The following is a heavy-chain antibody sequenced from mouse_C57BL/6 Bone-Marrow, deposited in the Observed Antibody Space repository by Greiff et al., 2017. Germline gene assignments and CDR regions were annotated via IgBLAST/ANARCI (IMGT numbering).Heavy chain of an antibody. Sequence: QVQLQQPGAELVRPGTSVKLSCKASGYTFTSYWTHWVKQRPGQGLEWIGVIDPSDSYTNYNQKFKGKATLTVDTSSSTAYMQLSSLTSEDSAVYYCARNYRDFDYWGQGNTLTVSS. CDR3: ARNYRDFDY. CDR1: GYTFTSYW. V-gene: IGHV1-59*01. J-gene: IGHJ2*01. D-gene: IGHD2-1*01. CDR2: IDPSDSYT.